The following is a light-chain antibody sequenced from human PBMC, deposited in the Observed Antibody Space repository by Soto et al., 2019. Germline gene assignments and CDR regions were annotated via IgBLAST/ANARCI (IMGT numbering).Light chain of an antibody. CDR2: EVS. J-gene: IGLJ1*01. V-gene: IGLV2-14*01. CDR1: SSDVGAYTS. Sequence: LTQPASVSGSPGQSITISCTGSSSDVGAYTSVSWYQQHPGKAPELMIYEVSNRPSGVSRRFSGSKSGNTASLTISGLQAEDEAHYYCSSYTSDNRDYVFGTGTKVTVL. CDR3: SSYTSDNRDYV.